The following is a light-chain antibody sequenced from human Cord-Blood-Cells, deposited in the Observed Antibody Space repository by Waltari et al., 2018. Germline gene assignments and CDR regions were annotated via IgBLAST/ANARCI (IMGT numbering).Light chain of an antibody. CDR3: QAWDSSTGV. Sequence: SYELTQPPSVSVSPGQTASITCSGDKWGDKYACWYQQKPGQSPVLVIYQARKRPSGIPERFSGSNSGNTATLTISGTQAMDEADYYCQAWDSSTGVFGTGTKVTVL. CDR1: KWGDKY. CDR2: QAR. J-gene: IGLJ1*01. V-gene: IGLV3-1*01.